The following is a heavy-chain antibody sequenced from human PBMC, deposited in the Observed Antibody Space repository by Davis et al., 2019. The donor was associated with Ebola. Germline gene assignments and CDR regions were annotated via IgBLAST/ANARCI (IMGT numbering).Heavy chain of an antibody. J-gene: IGHJ4*02. D-gene: IGHD2-2*01. Sequence: GGSLRLSCAASGFTSSGFTFSDYDMTWVRQAPGKGLEWVSTISKTSVYTYYAESVKGRFTISRDNAKNSLYLQMDGLRVEDTAVYYCAKDSQYQLQMADYFDYWDQGTQVTVSS. CDR2: ISKTSVYT. CDR3: AKDSQYQLQMADYFDY. CDR1: GFTSSGFTFSDYD. V-gene: IGHV3-21*01.